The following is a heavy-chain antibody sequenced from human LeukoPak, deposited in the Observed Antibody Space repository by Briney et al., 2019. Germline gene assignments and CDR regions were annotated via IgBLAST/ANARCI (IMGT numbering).Heavy chain of an antibody. J-gene: IGHJ4*02. CDR2: ISSSTNTI. Sequence: PGGSLRLSCAASGFTFSSYSMNWVRQAPGKGLEWVSYISSSTNTIYYADSVKGRFTSSRDNAKNSLYLQMNSLRAEDTAVYYCARRGTSRSSYYFDYWGQGTLVTVSS. CDR1: GFTFSSYS. V-gene: IGHV3-48*04. CDR3: ARRGTSRSSYYFDY.